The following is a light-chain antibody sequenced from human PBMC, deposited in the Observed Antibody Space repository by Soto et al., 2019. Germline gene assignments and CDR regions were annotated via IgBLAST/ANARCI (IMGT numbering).Light chain of an antibody. CDR3: QQSYSTPFS. V-gene: IGKV1-8*01. Sequence: AIRMTQSPASRSAFTGDGVTSTSSARHVISSYLAWYQQKPESAPKLLIYLASSLQSGVPSRFSGSGSGTDFTLTISSLQPEDFATYYCQQSYSTPFSFGQGTRLDIK. J-gene: IGKJ2*01. CDR1: HVISSY. CDR2: LAS.